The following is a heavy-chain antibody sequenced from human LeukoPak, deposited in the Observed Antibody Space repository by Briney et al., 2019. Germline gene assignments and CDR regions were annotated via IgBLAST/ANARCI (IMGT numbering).Heavy chain of an antibody. Sequence: GGSLRLSCAASGFTFSSYAMNWVRQAPGKGLEWVSTISGGGGSTYYAHSVKGRFTISRDNSKNTLYLQVNSVRAEDTAVYYCARDTSGYYDYWGQGALVTVSS. J-gene: IGHJ4*02. D-gene: IGHD2-15*01. CDR3: ARDTSGYYDY. CDR2: ISGGGGST. CDR1: GFTFSSYA. V-gene: IGHV3-23*01.